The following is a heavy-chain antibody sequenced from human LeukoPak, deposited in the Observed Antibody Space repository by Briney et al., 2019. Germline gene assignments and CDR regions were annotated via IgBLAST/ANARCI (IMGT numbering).Heavy chain of an antibody. D-gene: IGHD5-12*01. J-gene: IGHJ3*01. CDR1: GGSISSGGYY. Sequence: SQTLSLTCTVSGGSISSGGYYWSWIRQPPGKGLEWIGYIYHSGSTYYNPSLKSRVTISVDRSKNQFSLKLSSVTAADTAVYYCARDTIVATGANAFDFWGQGTMVTVSS. V-gene: IGHV4-30-2*01. CDR2: IYHSGST. CDR3: ARDTIVATGANAFDF.